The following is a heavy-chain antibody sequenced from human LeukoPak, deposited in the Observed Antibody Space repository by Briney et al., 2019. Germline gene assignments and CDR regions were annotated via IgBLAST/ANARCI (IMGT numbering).Heavy chain of an antibody. CDR2: IIPIFGTA. V-gene: IGHV1-69*13. J-gene: IGHJ3*02. CDR3: ARDHNGDYYDSSGTIDAFDI. D-gene: IGHD3-22*01. Sequence: GASVKVSCKASGGTFSSYDISWVRQAPGQGLEWMGGIIPIFGTANYAQKFQGRVTITADESTSTAYMELSSLRSEDTAVYYCARDHNGDYYDSSGTIDAFDIWGQGTMVTVSS. CDR1: GGTFSSYD.